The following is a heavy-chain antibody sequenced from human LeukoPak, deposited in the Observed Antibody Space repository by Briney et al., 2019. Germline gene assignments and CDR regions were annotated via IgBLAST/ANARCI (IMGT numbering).Heavy chain of an antibody. J-gene: IGHJ4*02. CDR2: ISHDGNNI. D-gene: IGHD6-19*01. V-gene: IGHV3-30*04. CDR3: ARDIAVGSGCYDY. CDR1: EFTFSTYS. Sequence: PGGSLILSCAASEFTFSTYSMHWVRQAPGKGLEWVAVISHDGNNIYYPDSVKGRFTISRDNSKNTLYLQMNSLRPEDTAVYYCARDIAVGSGCYDYWGQGTLVTVSS.